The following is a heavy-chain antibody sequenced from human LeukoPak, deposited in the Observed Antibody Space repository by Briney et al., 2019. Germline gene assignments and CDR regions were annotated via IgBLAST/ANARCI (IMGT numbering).Heavy chain of an antibody. CDR2: ISSSSSSTI. CDR1: GFTFSSYS. D-gene: IGHD6-19*01. CDR3: ARGNRWLVFYYYGMDV. V-gene: IGHV3-48*01. Sequence: PGGSLRLSCAASGFTFSSYSMNWVRQAPGKGLEWVSYISSSSSSTIYYADSVKGRFTISRDNAKSSLYLQMNSLRAEDTAVYYCARGNRWLVFYYYGMDVWGQGTTVTVSS. J-gene: IGHJ6*02.